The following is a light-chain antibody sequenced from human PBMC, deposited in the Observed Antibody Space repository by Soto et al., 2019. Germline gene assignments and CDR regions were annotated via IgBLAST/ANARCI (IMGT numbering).Light chain of an antibody. CDR2: GAS. V-gene: IGKV3-15*01. CDR3: QQYNSWLWT. J-gene: IGKJ3*01. Sequence: EIVMTQSPATLSVSPGERATLSCRASQSVSSNLAWYQQKPGQAPRLLIYGASTRATGIPARFSGSGSGTEFTRTISSLQSEDFAVYYCQQYNSWLWTFGPGTKVYI. CDR1: QSVSSN.